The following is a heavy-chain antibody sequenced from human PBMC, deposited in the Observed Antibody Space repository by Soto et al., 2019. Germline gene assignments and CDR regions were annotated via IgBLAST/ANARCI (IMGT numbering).Heavy chain of an antibody. CDR2: INPNSGGT. J-gene: IGHJ4*02. Sequence: ASVTVSCKASGYTFTGYYMHWVRQAPGQGLEWMGWINPNSGGTNYAQKFQGWVTMTRDTSISTAYMELSRLRSDDTAVYYCARDMASMYSSGWYSFDYWGQGTLVTVSS. CDR1: GYTFTGYY. V-gene: IGHV1-2*04. D-gene: IGHD6-19*01. CDR3: ARDMASMYSSGWYSFDY.